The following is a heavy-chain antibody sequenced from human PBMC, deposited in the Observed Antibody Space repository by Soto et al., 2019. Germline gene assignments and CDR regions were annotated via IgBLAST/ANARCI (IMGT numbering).Heavy chain of an antibody. CDR3: ARVTYEGMDV. D-gene: IGHD2-21*01. CDR2: IIPIVGLI. CDR1: GGSFSTHV. V-gene: IGHV1-69*02. J-gene: IGHJ6*02. Sequence: QVQLVQSGAEVKKPGSSVNVSCKTSGGSFSTHVLSWVRQTPGQGLEWMGRIIPIVGLIKYAQKFQGRVTITPDKXXXXXSXXLXXLTXXXXXXYYCARVTYEGMDVWGQATTVT.